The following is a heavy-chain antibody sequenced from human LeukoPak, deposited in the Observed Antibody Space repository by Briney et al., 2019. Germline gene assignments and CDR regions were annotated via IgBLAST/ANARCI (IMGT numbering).Heavy chain of an antibody. V-gene: IGHV1-18*01. J-gene: IGHJ4*02. D-gene: IGHD6-13*01. CDR1: GYTFTSCG. Sequence: ASVKVSCKASGYTFTSCGISWVRQAPGQGLEWMGWISAYNGNTNYAQKLQGRVTMTTDTSTTTAYMELRSLTSDDTAVYYCARDSSSWYGSDYWGQGTLVTVSS. CDR2: ISAYNGNT. CDR3: ARDSSSWYGSDY.